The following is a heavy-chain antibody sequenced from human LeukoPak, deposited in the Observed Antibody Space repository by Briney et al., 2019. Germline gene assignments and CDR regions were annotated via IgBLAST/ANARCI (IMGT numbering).Heavy chain of an antibody. Sequence: SGTLSLTCAVSGGSLSSSNWWSWVRQPPGKGLEWIGEIYHSGSTNYNPSLKSRVTISVDKSKNQFSLKLSSVTAADTAVYYCARDEALGSYYYYNMDVWGKGTTVTVSS. V-gene: IGHV4-4*02. CDR3: ARDEALGSYYYYNMDV. J-gene: IGHJ6*03. CDR2: IYHSGST. CDR1: GGSLSSSNW.